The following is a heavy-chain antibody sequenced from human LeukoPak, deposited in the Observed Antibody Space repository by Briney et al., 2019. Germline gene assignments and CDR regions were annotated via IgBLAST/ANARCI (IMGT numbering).Heavy chain of an antibody. CDR1: GYTFTGYY. J-gene: IGHJ4*02. V-gene: IGHV1-2*02. D-gene: IGHD3-3*01. Sequence: ASVKVSCKASGYTFTGYYMHWVRQAPGQGLEWMGWINPNSGGTNYAQKFQGRVTMTRDTSISTAYMELSRLRSDDTAVYYCARPYYDFWSGYNIYYFDYWGQGTLATVSS. CDR2: INPNSGGT. CDR3: ARPYYDFWSGYNIYYFDY.